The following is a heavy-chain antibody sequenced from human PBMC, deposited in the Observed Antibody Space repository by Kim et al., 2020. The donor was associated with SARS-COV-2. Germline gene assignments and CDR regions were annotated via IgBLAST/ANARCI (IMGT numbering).Heavy chain of an antibody. Sequence: GGSLRLSCAASGFTFSNAWMSWVRQAPGKGLEWVGRIKSKTDGGTTDYAAPVKGRFTISRDDSKNTLYLQMNSLKTEDTAVYYCTTDPIKRWLQLPLGYWGQGTLVTVSS. V-gene: IGHV3-15*01. J-gene: IGHJ4*02. D-gene: IGHD5-12*01. CDR1: GFTFSNAW. CDR3: TTDPIKRWLQLPLGY. CDR2: IKSKTDGGTT.